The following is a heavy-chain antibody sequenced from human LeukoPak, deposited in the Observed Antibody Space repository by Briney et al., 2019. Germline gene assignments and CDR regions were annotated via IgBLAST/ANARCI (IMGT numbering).Heavy chain of an antibody. J-gene: IGHJ6*02. D-gene: IGHD6-6*01. V-gene: IGHV4-59*01. CDR1: GGSISTYY. Sequence: PSETLSLTCTVSGGSISTYYWSWIRPPPGKGLEWIGYIYYSGNTIYNSSLKSRVTISVDKSKNQFSLKLSSVTAADTAVYYCARSYSSSGYYYYGMDLWGQGTTVTVSS. CDR2: IYYSGNT. CDR3: ARSYSSSGYYYYGMDL.